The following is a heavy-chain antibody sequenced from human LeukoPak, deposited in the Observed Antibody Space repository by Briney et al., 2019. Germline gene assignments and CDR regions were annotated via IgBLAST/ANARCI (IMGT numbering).Heavy chain of an antibody. CDR1: GYTFTTYN. CDR2: ISGYNGNT. CDR3: ASLKDYYDSSGYLVTDAFDI. Sequence: ASVKVSCKASGYTFTTYNINWVRQAPGQGLEWMGWISGYNGNTNYAQKLQGRVTMTTDTSTSTAYMELRSLKSDDTAVYYCASLKDYYDSSGYLVTDAFDIWGQGTMVTVSS. D-gene: IGHD3-22*01. V-gene: IGHV1-18*01. J-gene: IGHJ3*02.